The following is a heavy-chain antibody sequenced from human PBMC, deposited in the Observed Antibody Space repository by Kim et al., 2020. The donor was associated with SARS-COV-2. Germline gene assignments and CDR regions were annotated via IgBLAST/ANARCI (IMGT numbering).Heavy chain of an antibody. CDR1: GYSFTSYW. CDR2: IYPGDYDT. D-gene: IGHD3-22*01. J-gene: IGHJ4*02. V-gene: IGHV5-51*01. CDR3: ARGAAGNCMIVVNELYDFDY. Sequence: GESLKISCKGSGYSFTSYWIGWVRQMPGKGLEWMGIIYPGDYDTRYSPSFQGQVTISADKFISTAYLQWSSLKASDTAMYYCARGAAGNCMIVVNELYDFDYWGQGTLVTVSS.